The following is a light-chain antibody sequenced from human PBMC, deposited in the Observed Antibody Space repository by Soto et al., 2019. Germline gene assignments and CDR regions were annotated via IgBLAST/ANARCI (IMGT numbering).Light chain of an antibody. CDR3: QQYNNWWT. Sequence: ILLTQSPATLSVSPGERVTLSCRASQSLNSNLAWYQQRPGQAPRLLIYYTSTRATGIPARFSGSGSGTEFTLTISSLQSEDFAVYYCQQYNNWWTFGQGTKVEIK. V-gene: IGKV3-15*01. CDR2: YTS. J-gene: IGKJ1*01. CDR1: QSLNSN.